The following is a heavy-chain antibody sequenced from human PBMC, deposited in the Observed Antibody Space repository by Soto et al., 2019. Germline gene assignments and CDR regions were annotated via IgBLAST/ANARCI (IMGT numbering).Heavy chain of an antibody. CDR2: ISGSAGNT. Sequence: EVQLLESGGGSVQPGGSLRLSCAASGFTFSDYGMNWVRQAPGKGLEWVAAISGSAGNTYYADSVKGRFSTSRDNSKSTLYLEMNSLRVEDTAIYYCAKTFGSNWLPEYWGQGTLVTVSS. J-gene: IGHJ4*02. CDR3: AKTFGSNWLPEY. D-gene: IGHD6-13*01. CDR1: GFTFSDYG. V-gene: IGHV3-23*01.